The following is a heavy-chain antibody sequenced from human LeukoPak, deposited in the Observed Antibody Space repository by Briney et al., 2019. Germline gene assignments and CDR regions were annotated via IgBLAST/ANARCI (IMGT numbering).Heavy chain of an antibody. CDR1: GFTFTTYW. CDR2: IRQDESEK. CDR3: ARSLGCSSSSCYMDY. Sequence: PGGSLRLSCAASGFTFTTYWMSWVRQAPGKGLEWVANIRQDESEKYYVDSVKGRFTISRDNTKKSLYLQMNSLRAEDTAVYYCARSLGCSSSSCYMDYWGQGTLVTVS. V-gene: IGHV3-7*01. J-gene: IGHJ4*02. D-gene: IGHD2-2*02.